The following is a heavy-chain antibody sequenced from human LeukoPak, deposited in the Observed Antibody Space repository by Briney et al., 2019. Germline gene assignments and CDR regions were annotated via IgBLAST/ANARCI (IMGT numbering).Heavy chain of an antibody. V-gene: IGHV3-33*03. CDR1: GFMFNTYG. CDR3: AKDRRGDLDS. D-gene: IGHD4-17*01. CDR2: IWYDGSNI. J-gene: IGHJ4*02. Sequence: PGGSLRLSCVASGFMFNTYGFHWVRQAPGKGLEWVAAIWYDGSNIFYADSVRGRFTISRDNAKNSLYLQMNSLRTEDTALYYCAKDRRGDLDSWGQGTLVTVSS.